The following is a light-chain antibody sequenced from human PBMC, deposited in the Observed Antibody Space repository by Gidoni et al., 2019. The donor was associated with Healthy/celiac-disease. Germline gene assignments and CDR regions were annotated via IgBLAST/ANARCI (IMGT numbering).Light chain of an antibody. Sequence: QSALPQPPSVSGAPGQLVTISCTGSSSNIGAGYDVHWYQQLPGTAPKLLIYGNSNRPSGVPDRCSGSKSGTSASLAITGLQAEDEADYYCQSYDSSLSGSVFGGGTKLTVL. CDR1: SSNIGAGYD. CDR3: QSYDSSLSGSV. CDR2: GNS. V-gene: IGLV1-40*01. J-gene: IGLJ2*01.